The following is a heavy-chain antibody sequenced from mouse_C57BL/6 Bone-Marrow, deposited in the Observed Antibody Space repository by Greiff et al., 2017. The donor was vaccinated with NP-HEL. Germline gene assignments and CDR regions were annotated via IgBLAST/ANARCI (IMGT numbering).Heavy chain of an antibody. Sequence: VQLQQPGAELVKPGASVKLSCKASGYTFTSYWMQWVKQRPGPGLEWIGEIDPSDSYTNYNQKFKGKATLTVDTSSSTAYMQLSSLISEDSAVYYCARNGDGYYDYWYFDVWGTGTTVTVSS. V-gene: IGHV1-50*01. CDR1: GYTFTSYW. CDR3: ARNGDGYYDYWYFDV. J-gene: IGHJ1*03. CDR2: IDPSDSYT. D-gene: IGHD2-3*01.